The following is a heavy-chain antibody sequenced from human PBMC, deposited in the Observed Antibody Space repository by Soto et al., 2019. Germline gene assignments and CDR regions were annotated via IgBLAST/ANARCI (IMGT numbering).Heavy chain of an antibody. CDR2: ISAYNGNT. CDR1: GYTFTSYG. J-gene: IGHJ4*02. Sequence: GASVKVSCKASGYTFTSYGISWVRQAPGQGLEWMGWISAYNGNTNYAQKLQGRVTMTTDTSTSTAYMELRSLRSDDTAVYYCASIYPYDRSGCEFDYWGQGYLVTVSS. CDR3: ASIYPYDRSGCEFDY. V-gene: IGHV1-18*01. D-gene: IGHD3-22*01.